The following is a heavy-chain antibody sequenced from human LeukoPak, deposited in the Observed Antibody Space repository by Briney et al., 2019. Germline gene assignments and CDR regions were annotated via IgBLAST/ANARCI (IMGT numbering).Heavy chain of an antibody. J-gene: IGHJ3*02. CDR1: GGSFGGYY. Sequence: SETLSLTCAVYGGSFGGYYWSWIRQPLGKGLEWIGEINHSGSTNYNPSLKSRVTISVDTSKNQFSLKLSSVTAADTAVYYCARGPGRYCSSTSCRRDGAFDIWGQGTMVTVSS. CDR3: ARGPGRYCSSTSCRRDGAFDI. V-gene: IGHV4-34*01. CDR2: INHSGST. D-gene: IGHD2-2*01.